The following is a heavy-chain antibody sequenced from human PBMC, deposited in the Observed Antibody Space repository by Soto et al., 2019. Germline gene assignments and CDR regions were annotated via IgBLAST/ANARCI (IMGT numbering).Heavy chain of an antibody. Sequence: EVQLVESGGGLIQPGGSLRLSCAVSGFSVSNTYMSWVRQAPGKGLEWISVIYRGRATYYADSVKGRFTISRDDSRNTVYLQMNSLPTDDTAVYFCARDRSDSSRADSFDIWGQGTMVTVSS. V-gene: IGHV3-53*01. D-gene: IGHD6-25*01. J-gene: IGHJ3*02. CDR3: ARDRSDSSRADSFDI. CDR1: GFSVSNTY. CDR2: IYRGRAT.